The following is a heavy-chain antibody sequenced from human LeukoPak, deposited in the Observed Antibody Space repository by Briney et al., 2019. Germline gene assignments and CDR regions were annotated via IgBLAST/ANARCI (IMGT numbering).Heavy chain of an antibody. CDR2: INGNDGKT. D-gene: IGHD3-3*01. J-gene: IGHJ4*02. V-gene: IGHV3-23*01. CDR1: GFTFRSYA. CDR3: AKGLNSRDYDFWSGYCLDY. Sequence: PGGSLRLSCAASGFTFRSYAMSWVRQAPGKGLEWVSGINGNDGKTYYADSVKGRFTISRDNSKNTLYLQMSSLRAEDTAVYYCAKGLNSRDYDFWSGYCLDYWGQGTLVTVSS.